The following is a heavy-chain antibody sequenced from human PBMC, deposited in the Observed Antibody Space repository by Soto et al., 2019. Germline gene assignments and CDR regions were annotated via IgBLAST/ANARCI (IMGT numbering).Heavy chain of an antibody. Sequence: SETLSLTCTVSGGSISSSSYYWGWIRQPPGKGLEWIGSIYYSGSTYYNPSLKSRVTISVDTSKNQFSLKLSSVTAADTAVYYCAVAGGGGYDLWYFDYWGQGTLVTVSS. CDR3: AVAGGGGYDLWYFDY. CDR2: IYYSGST. J-gene: IGHJ4*02. V-gene: IGHV4-39*01. CDR1: GGSISSSSYY. D-gene: IGHD5-12*01.